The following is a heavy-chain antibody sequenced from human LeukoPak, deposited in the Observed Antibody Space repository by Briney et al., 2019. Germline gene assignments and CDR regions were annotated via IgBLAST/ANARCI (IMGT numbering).Heavy chain of an antibody. V-gene: IGHV4-34*01. CDR2: INHSGST. Sequence: SETLSLTCAVYGGSFSGYYWSWIRQPPGKGLEWIGEINHSGSTNYNPSLKSRVTISVDTSKNQFSLKLSSVTAADTAVYYCARHVRYDSSGYYALDYWGQGTLVTVSS. J-gene: IGHJ4*02. CDR1: GGSFSGYY. D-gene: IGHD3-22*01. CDR3: ARHVRYDSSGYYALDY.